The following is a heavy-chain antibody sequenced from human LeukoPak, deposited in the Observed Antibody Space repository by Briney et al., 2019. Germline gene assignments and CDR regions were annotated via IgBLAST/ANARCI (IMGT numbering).Heavy chain of an antibody. D-gene: IGHD2-15*01. J-gene: IGHJ6*03. CDR1: GYTFTGYY. V-gene: IGHV1-2*02. Sequence: ASVKVSCKASGYTFTGYYMHWVRQAPGQGLEWMGWINPNSSGTNYAQKFQGRVTMTRDTSISTAYMELSGLRSDDTAVYYCARGARDIVVVVAATTIYYYYYMDVWGKGTTVTVSS. CDR3: ARGARDIVVVVAATTIYYYYYMDV. CDR2: INPNSSGT.